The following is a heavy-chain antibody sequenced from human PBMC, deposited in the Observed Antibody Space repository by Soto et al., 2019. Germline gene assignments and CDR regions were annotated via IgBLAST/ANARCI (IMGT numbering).Heavy chain of an antibody. J-gene: IGHJ4*02. V-gene: IGHV4-4*02. CDR2: IYHSGST. D-gene: IGHD6-19*01. Sequence: QVQLQESGPGLVKPSGTLSLTCAVSSGSISSSNWWSWVRQPPGKGLEWIGEIYHSGSTNYNPSLKSRVTISIEKSTNKYSLKMSSVTAADTAVNYCARVPWLVTGPFDYWGQGTLVSVSS. CDR3: ARVPWLVTGPFDY. CDR1: SGSISSSNW.